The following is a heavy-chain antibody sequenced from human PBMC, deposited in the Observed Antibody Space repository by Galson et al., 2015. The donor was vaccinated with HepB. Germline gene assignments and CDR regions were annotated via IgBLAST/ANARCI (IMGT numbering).Heavy chain of an antibody. Sequence: SLRLSCAASGFTFSSYGMHWVRQAPGKGLEWVAVISYDGSNKYYADSVKGRFTISRDNSKNTLYLQMNSLRAEDTAVYYCATSIAVAGLGLDYWGQGTLVTVSS. CDR1: GFTFSSYG. V-gene: IGHV3-30*03. CDR3: ATSIAVAGLGLDY. J-gene: IGHJ4*02. D-gene: IGHD6-19*01. CDR2: ISYDGSNK.